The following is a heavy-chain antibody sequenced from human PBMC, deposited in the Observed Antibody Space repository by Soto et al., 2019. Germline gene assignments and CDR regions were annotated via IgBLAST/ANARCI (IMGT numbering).Heavy chain of an antibody. CDR2: INAGNGNT. D-gene: IGHD6-19*01. CDR3: ARDLVGLGGIAVSGTDY. Sequence: ASVKVSCKASGYTFTTYARHWVRQAPGQRLEWMGWINAGNGNTKYSQRFQGRVTITTDTSASTAYMELSGLRSEDTAVYYCARDLVGLGGIAVSGTDYWGQGTLVTVSS. CDR1: GYTFTTYA. J-gene: IGHJ4*02. V-gene: IGHV1-3*01.